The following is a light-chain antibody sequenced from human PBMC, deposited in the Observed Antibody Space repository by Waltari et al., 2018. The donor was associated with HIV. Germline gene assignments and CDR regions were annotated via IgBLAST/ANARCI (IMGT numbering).Light chain of an antibody. J-gene: IGLJ1*01. CDR1: SNVGALYD. Sequence: QSVLTQPPSVSGAPGQRVTISCSNVGALYDVNWYQQLPAAAPKLLIYGDENRPSGVPERFSGPKSGTSASLAITGLQPEDEADYYCQSYDSSRGGAYVFGTGTKVTV. CDR2: GDE. V-gene: IGLV1-40*02. CDR3: QSYDSSRGGAYV.